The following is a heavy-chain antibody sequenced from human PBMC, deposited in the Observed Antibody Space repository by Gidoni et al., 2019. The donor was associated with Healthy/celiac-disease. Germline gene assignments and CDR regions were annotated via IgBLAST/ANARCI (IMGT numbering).Heavy chain of an antibody. CDR2: IYYGGRT. D-gene: IGHD4-17*01. CDR3: ARPSPTTVTTPYYYYYMDV. CDR1: GGSISRSSYY. Sequence: QLQLQESGPGLVKPSETMSLTCTVPGGSISRSSYYWGWIRQPPGKGLEWIGGIYYGGRTYYNPSLKSRVTISVDTSKNQFSLKLSSVTAADTAVYYCARPSPTTVTTPYYYYYMDVWGKGTTVTVSS. V-gene: IGHV4-39*01. J-gene: IGHJ6*03.